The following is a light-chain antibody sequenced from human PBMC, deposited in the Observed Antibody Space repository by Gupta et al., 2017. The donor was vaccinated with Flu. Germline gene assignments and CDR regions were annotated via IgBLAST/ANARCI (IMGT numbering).Light chain of an antibody. CDR2: GTS. CDR1: QRVGNN. J-gene: IGKJ2*01. V-gene: IGKV3-15*01. Sequence: DIVMTQSPSTLSVSPGERATLSCRASQRVGNNLAWYQQRPGQAPRLLIYGTSNRATGIPARFSGRGSGPEFTLTISSLQSEDSAVYYCQLFNTWPPYTFGQGTKLEIK. CDR3: QLFNTWPPYT.